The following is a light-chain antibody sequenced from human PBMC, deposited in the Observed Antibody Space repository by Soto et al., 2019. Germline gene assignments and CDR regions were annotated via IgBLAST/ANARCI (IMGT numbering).Light chain of an antibody. CDR1: QSISSD. J-gene: IGKJ1*01. V-gene: IGKV1-39*01. CDR3: QQSYSTPWT. CDR2: AAS. Sequence: DIQITQSPSSLSASVGDRVTITCRASQSISSDLNWDQQKPGKAPKLLIYAASSLQSGVPSRFSGSGSGTDFTLTISRLQPEDFATYYCQQSYSTPWTFGQGTKVEIK.